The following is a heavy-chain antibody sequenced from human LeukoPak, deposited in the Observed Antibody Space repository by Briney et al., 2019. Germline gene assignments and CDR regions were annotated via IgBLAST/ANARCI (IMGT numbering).Heavy chain of an antibody. CDR2: TYYSGST. CDR1: GGSLSSSSSY. D-gene: IGHD3-10*01. V-gene: IGHV4-39*01. J-gene: IGHJ3*02. CDR3: ARCRDDAFDI. Sequence: SETLSLTCTVSGGSLSSSSSYWGWIRQPPGKGLEWIGSTYYSGSTYYNPSLKSRVTISVDTSKNQFSLKLSSVTAADTAVYYCARCRDDAFDIWGQGTMVTVSS.